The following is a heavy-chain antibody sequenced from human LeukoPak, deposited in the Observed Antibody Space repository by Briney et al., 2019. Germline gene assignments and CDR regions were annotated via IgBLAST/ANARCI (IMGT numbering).Heavy chain of an antibody. V-gene: IGHV3-30*02. D-gene: IGHD3-3*01. CDR2: IRYDASYK. J-gene: IGHJ1*01. Sequence: GGSLRLSCAASGFTFSSYGMHWVRQAPGKGLEWVAFIRYDASYKYYADSVKGRFSISRDNSQNTVYLQMNSLRAEDTAVYYCARGPALYDFWSGGYFQHWGQGTLVTVSS. CDR3: ARGPALYDFWSGGYFQH. CDR1: GFTFSSYG.